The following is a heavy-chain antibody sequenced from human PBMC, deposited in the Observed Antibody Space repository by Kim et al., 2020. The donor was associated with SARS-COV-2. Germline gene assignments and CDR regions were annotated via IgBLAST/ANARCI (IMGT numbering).Heavy chain of an antibody. CDR1: GFTFSSYA. Sequence: GGSLRLSCAASGFTFSSYAMHWVRQAPGKGLEWVAVISYDGSNKYYADSVKGRFTISRDNSKNTLYLQMNSLRAEDTAVYYCARPGSGSYYSYFDYWGQGNLVTVSS. J-gene: IGHJ4*02. CDR2: ISYDGSNK. V-gene: IGHV3-30-3*01. D-gene: IGHD3-10*01. CDR3: ARPGSGSYYSYFDY.